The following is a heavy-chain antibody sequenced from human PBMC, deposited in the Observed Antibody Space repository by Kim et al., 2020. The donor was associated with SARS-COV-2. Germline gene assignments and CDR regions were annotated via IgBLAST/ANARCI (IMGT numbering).Heavy chain of an antibody. Sequence: GGSLRLSCATSGFTFSSIWMHWVRQAPGKGPVWVSRINADGSHIMYADSVKGRFTISRDNAKNTLYLQMNSLRADDTAVYYCVRVPDLDYFDHWGQGALVTVSS. J-gene: IGHJ4*02. CDR2: INADGSHI. CDR3: VRVPDLDYFDH. V-gene: IGHV3-74*03. CDR1: GFTFSSIW.